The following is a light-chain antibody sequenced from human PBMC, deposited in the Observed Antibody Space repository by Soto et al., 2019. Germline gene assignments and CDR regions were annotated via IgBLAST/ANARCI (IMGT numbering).Light chain of an antibody. CDR1: QNVLFSSNNKNY. V-gene: IGKV4-1*01. Sequence: IVRTQSPASLAVSVSERATINCSSSQNVLFSSNNKNYLAWYQQKPGQPPKLLIYWASTRESGVPDRFSGSGSGTDFTLTISSLQAEDVAVYYCQQYYSTPLTFGGGTKVDI. CDR3: QQYYSTPLT. CDR2: WAS. J-gene: IGKJ4*01.